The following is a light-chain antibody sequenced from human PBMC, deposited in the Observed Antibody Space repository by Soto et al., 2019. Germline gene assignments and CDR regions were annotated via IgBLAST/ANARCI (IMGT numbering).Light chain of an antibody. CDR1: SSDVGGYDY. CDR3: SSYTSSSTIV. J-gene: IGLJ1*01. V-gene: IGLV2-14*01. CDR2: DVN. Sequence: QSALTQPASVSGSPGQSITISCTGTSSDVGGYDYVSWYQQHPGKAPQLMIYDVNNRPSGVSNRFSGSKSGNTASLTISGLQAEDEADYYCSSYTSSSTIVFGTGTKGTVL.